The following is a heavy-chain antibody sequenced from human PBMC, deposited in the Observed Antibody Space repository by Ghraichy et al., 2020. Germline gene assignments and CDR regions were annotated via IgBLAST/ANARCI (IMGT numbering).Heavy chain of an antibody. Sequence: GESLNISCAASGFTFSSYAMSWVRQAPGKGLEWVSAISGSGGSTYYADSVKGRFTISRDNSKNTLYLQMNSLRAEDTAVYYCAKDDYGDFDYWGQGTLVTVSS. CDR3: AKDDYGDFDY. D-gene: IGHD4-17*01. CDR1: GFTFSSYA. CDR2: ISGSGGST. V-gene: IGHV3-23*01. J-gene: IGHJ4*02.